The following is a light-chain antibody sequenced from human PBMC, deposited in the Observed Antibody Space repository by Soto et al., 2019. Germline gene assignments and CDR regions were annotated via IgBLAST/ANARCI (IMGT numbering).Light chain of an antibody. J-gene: IGKJ1*01. CDR1: QTISSW. V-gene: IGKV1-5*03. Sequence: EIQVTQSPSSVSESVGERVTITCRASQTISSWLAWYQQKPGKAPKLLIYKASTLKSGVPSRFSGSGSGQEFTLTITSLHPFVFSSYYYQRYRSYSHAFGHATMV. CDR3: QRYRSYSHA. CDR2: KAS.